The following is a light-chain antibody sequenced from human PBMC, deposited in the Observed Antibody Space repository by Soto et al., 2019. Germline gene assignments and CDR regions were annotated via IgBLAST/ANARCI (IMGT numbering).Light chain of an antibody. CDR3: QQRSNGPPALT. CDR1: QSVSSY. V-gene: IGKV3-11*01. Sequence: EIVFTQSPATLSLSPGERATLSCRASQSVSSYLAWYQQKPGQAPRLLIYDASNRATGIPARFSGSGSGTDFTLTISSLEPEDFAVYYCQQRSNGPPALTFGGGTKVEIK. CDR2: DAS. J-gene: IGKJ4*01.